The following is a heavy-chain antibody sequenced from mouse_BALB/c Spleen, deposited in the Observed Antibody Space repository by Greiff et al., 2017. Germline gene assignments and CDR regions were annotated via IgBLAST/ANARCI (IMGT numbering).Heavy chain of an antibody. CDR1: GFTFSSYA. Sequence: EVKLMESGGGLVKPGGSLKLSCAASGFTFSSYAMSWVRQTPEKRLEWVASISSGGSTYYPDSVKGRFTISRDNARNILYLQMSSLRSEDTAMYYCARDHVYAMDYWGQGTSVTVSS. CDR2: ISSGGST. V-gene: IGHV5-6-5*01. J-gene: IGHJ4*01. CDR3: ARDHVYAMDY.